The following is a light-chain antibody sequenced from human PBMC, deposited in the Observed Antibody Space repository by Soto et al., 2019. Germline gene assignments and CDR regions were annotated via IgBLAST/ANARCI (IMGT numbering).Light chain of an antibody. V-gene: IGLV2-14*03. J-gene: IGLJ2*01. CDR3: TSWTTSTTMI. CDR2: DVN. CDR1: SSYIGAYNF. Sequence: QSVLTQPPSVSGSPGQSITISCTGTSSYIGAYNFVSWYQQHPGKAPKLMLYDVNIRPSGVSNRFSGSKSGNTASLTISGFQAEDEADYYCTSWTTSTTMIFGGGTKVTVL.